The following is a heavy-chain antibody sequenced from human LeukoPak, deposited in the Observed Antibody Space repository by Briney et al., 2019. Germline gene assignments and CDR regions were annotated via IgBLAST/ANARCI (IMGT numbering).Heavy chain of an antibody. J-gene: IGHJ4*02. D-gene: IGHD5-12*01. CDR2: VSGSGRTT. V-gene: IGHV3-23*01. Sequence: GGSLRLSCAVSGFTFSSYAMTWVRQTPGKGLEWVSAVSGSGRTTSYSDSVKGRFIISRDNSKNTLYLQMNSLRAEDTAVYYCAKGGYDFLPPDYWGQGTLVTVSS. CDR1: GFTFSSYA. CDR3: AKGGYDFLPPDY.